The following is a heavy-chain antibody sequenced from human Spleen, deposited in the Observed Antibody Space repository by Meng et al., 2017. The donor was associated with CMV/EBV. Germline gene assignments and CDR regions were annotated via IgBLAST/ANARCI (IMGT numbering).Heavy chain of an antibody. D-gene: IGHD3-16*01. CDR3: ARDLLRGVYGLFVGGTGAFDS. V-gene: IGHV3-43*01. CDR1: GFTFRDYT. Sequence: GESLKISCVASGFTFRDYTMHWVRQVPGKGLEWVALVNSDGGSPHYKDSVQGRFAITRDNSKNSLYLQMNNLRPEDTAFYYCARDLLRGVYGLFVGGTGAFDSCGQGTLVTVSS. CDR2: VNSDGGSP. J-gene: IGHJ5*01.